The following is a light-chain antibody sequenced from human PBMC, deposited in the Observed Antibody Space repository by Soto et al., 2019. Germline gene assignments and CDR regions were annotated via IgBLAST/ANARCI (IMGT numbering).Light chain of an antibody. J-gene: IGKJ4*01. V-gene: IGKV1-5*03. CDR2: KAS. Sequence: DIQMTQSPSTLSASVGDRVTITCRASQSISSWLAWFQQKPEKAPKLLIYKASSLESGVPSRFSGSGSGTVFTLTISSLQPDDFATYYCLQNSDFPLTFGGGTKVDIK. CDR1: QSISSW. CDR3: LQNSDFPLT.